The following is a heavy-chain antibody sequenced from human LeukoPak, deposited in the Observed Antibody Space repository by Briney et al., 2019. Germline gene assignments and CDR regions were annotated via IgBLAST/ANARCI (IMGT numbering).Heavy chain of an antibody. J-gene: IGHJ4*02. CDR3: ASEDTAMVYFDY. CDR2: ISYDGSNK. Sequence: PGGSLRLSCAASGFTFSSYAMHWVRQAPGKGLEWVAVISYDGSNKYYADSVKGRFTISRDNSKNTLYLQMNSLRAEDTAVYYCASEDTAMVYFDYWGQGTLVTVSS. CDR1: GFTFSSYA. D-gene: IGHD5-18*01. V-gene: IGHV3-30-3*01.